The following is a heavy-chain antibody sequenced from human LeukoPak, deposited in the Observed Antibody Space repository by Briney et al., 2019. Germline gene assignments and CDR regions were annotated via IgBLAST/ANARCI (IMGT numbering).Heavy chain of an antibody. CDR1: GFTFSSYW. J-gene: IGHJ2*01. D-gene: IGHD1-1*01. CDR3: ARARERYWYFDL. Sequence: PGGSLRLSCAVSGFTFSSYWMHWVRQAPGKGLVWVSRINSDGSSTSYADSVKGRFTISRDNAKNTLYLQMNSLRAEDTAVYYCARARERYWYFDLWGRGTLVTVSS. V-gene: IGHV3-74*01. CDR2: INSDGSST.